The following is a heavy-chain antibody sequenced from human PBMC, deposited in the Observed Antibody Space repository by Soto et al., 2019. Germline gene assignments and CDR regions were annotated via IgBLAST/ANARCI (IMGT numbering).Heavy chain of an antibody. J-gene: IGHJ4*02. CDR2: IWYDGSNK. Sequence: QVQLVASGGGVVQPGRSLRLSCAASGFTFSRYGMHWVRQATGKGLEWVEVIWYDGSNKDYADYVEGRFTISRDTSKNTLYLQMNSLIAVATAVYYCARGAHHYYESSVHLDYWGQGTLVTVSS. CDR3: ARGAHHYYESSVHLDY. CDR1: GFTFSRYG. V-gene: IGHV3-33*01. D-gene: IGHD3-22*01.